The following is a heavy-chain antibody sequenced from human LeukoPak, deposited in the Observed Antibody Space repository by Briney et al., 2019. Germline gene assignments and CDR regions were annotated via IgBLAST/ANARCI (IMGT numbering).Heavy chain of an antibody. V-gene: IGHV3-53*01. Sequence: GSLRLSCAASGFTFSSYAMSWVRQAPEKGLEWVSVLYSDGSTFYADSVKGRFTISRDNSKNTLHLQMNNLKAEDTAVYYCARASYDSNGFTANHDSWGQGTLVAVSS. D-gene: IGHD3-22*01. CDR3: ARASYDSNGFTANHDS. CDR1: GFTFSSYA. CDR2: LYSDGST. J-gene: IGHJ4*02.